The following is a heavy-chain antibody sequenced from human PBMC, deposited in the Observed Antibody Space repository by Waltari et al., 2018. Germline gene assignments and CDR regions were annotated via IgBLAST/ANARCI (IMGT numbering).Heavy chain of an antibody. CDR2: IWSDGSNS. D-gene: IGHD5-12*01. CDR3: ARGFGAYDFNFDY. J-gene: IGHJ4*02. V-gene: IGHV3-33*01. Sequence: QVQLVESGGGVVQPGRSLRLSCAASTFTFNNYGMHWVRQTPGKGLGWVAVIWSDGSNSYYADSVKGRFTISRDNSKNTLYLQMNSLRAEDTAVYYCARGFGAYDFNFDYWGQGTLVTVSS. CDR1: TFTFNNYG.